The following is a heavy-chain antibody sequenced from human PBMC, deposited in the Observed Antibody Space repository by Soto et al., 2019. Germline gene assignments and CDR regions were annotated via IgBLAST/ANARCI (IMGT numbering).Heavy chain of an antibody. D-gene: IGHD2-15*01. V-gene: IGHV4-30-4*01. J-gene: IGHJ4*02. CDR3: ARTVAATGYYFDY. CDR2: IYYSGTT. Sequence: SETLSLTCTVSGDSIISGDYYWIWIRQPPGKGLEWIGYIYYSGTTYYTPSLRTRVTISLDTSKNQFSLKLSSVTAADTAVYYCARTVAATGYYFDYWGQGTLVTVS. CDR1: GDSIISGDYY.